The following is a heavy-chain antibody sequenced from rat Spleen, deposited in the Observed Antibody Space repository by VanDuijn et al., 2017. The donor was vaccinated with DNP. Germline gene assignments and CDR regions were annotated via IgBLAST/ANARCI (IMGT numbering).Heavy chain of an antibody. CDR3: ARDNSYYWYFDF. D-gene: IGHD1-10*01. Sequence: QVQLKESGPGLVQPSQTLSLTCTVSGLSLISNSISWIRQPPGKGLEWMATIWSNGGTDYNLGIKSRLSISRDTSKSQVFLKMNSLQSEDTAMYFCARDNSYYWYFDFWGPGTMVTVSS. CDR1: GLSLISNS. CDR2: IWSNGGT. J-gene: IGHJ1*01. V-gene: IGHV2-47*01.